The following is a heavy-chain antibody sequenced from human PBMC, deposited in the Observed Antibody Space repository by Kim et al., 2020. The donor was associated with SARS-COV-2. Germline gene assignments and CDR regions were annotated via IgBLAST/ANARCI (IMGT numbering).Heavy chain of an antibody. V-gene: IGHV3-33*01. CDR3: ARTLVLSGYYGMDV. D-gene: IGHD3-10*01. Sequence: YAYSVKGRFTISRDNSKNTLYLQMNSLRAEDTAVYYCARTLVLSGYYGMDVWGQGTTVTVSS. J-gene: IGHJ6*02.